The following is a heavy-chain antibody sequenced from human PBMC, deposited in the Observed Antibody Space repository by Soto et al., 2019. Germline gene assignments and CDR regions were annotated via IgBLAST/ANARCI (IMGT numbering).Heavy chain of an antibody. D-gene: IGHD6-13*01. CDR2: IIPILGIA. V-gene: IGHV1-69*02. Sequence: QVQLVQSGAEVKKPGSSVKVSCKASGGTFSSYTISWVRQAPGQGLEWMGRIIPILGIANYAQKFQGRVTITADKSTSTAYMELSSLRSADTAVYYCAGRQQLVRGMDVWGQGTTVTVSS. CDR1: GGTFSSYT. J-gene: IGHJ6*02. CDR3: AGRQQLVRGMDV.